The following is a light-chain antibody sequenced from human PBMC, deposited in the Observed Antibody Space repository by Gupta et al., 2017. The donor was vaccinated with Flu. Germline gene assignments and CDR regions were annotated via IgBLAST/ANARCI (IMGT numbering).Light chain of an antibody. V-gene: IGKV3-15*01. J-gene: IGKJ4*01. CDR2: GAS. CDR1: QSVTSN. Sequence: PATLSVYPGERATLSFRDSQSVTSNLAWYQQKPCQGPRLLIYGASTRATTITARFSGSGSETEFTLTISSLKSEDFAVYLCQQYNNWPLTFGGGTKVEIK. CDR3: QQYNNWPLT.